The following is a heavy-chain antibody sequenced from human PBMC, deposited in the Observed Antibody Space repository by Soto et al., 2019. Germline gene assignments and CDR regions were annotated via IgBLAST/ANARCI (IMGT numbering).Heavy chain of an antibody. CDR1: GFNFRSYA. J-gene: IGHJ4*02. CDR2: ISGSGGST. V-gene: IGHV3-23*01. Sequence: PGGSQRLSSTASGFNFRSYAMSWVRQAPGKGLEWVSAISGSGGSTYYADSVKGRFTISRDNSKNTLYLQMNSLRAEDTAVYYCAKGLLWFGEFHSRWGQGTLVTVSS. CDR3: AKGLLWFGEFHSR. D-gene: IGHD3-10*01.